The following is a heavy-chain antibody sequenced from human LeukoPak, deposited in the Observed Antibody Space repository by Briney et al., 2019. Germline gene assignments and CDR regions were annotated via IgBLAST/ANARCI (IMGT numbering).Heavy chain of an antibody. J-gene: IGHJ5*02. Sequence: GASVKVSCKASGYTFTSYAMHWVRQAPGQRLEWMGWINAGNGNTKYSQKFQGRVTMTRNTSISTAYMELSSLRSEDTAVYYRARGAYRYCSGGSCPLFDPWGQGTLVTVSS. D-gene: IGHD2-15*01. V-gene: IGHV1-3*01. CDR3: ARGAYRYCSGGSCPLFDP. CDR2: INAGNGNT. CDR1: GYTFTSYA.